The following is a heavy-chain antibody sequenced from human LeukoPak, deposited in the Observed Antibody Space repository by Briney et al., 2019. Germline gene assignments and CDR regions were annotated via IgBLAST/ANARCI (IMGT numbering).Heavy chain of an antibody. D-gene: IGHD3-10*01. CDR1: TFTFSSYS. J-gene: IGHJ3*02. V-gene: IGHV3-21*01. Sequence: GGSLRLSCAASTFTFSSYSMNWVRQAPGKGLEWVSSISSSSSYIYYADSVKGRFTISRDNAKNSLYLQMNSLRAEDTAVYYCARDFFYGSGSYNAFDIWGQGTMVTVSS. CDR2: ISSSSSYI. CDR3: ARDFFYGSGSYNAFDI.